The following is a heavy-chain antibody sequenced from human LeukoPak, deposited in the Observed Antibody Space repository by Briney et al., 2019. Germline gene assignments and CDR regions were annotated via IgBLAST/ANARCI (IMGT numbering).Heavy chain of an antibody. Sequence: PSETLSLTCAAYGGSFSGYYWSWIRQPPGKGLEWIGEINHSGSTTYNPSLKNRVAISVDTSRKEFSLRLSSVTAADTALYYCARGGPGDLSFPYLAYWGQGRLVTVSS. D-gene: IGHD3-16*02. CDR1: GGSFSGYY. CDR2: INHSGST. CDR3: ARGGPGDLSFPYLAY. J-gene: IGHJ4*02. V-gene: IGHV4-34*01.